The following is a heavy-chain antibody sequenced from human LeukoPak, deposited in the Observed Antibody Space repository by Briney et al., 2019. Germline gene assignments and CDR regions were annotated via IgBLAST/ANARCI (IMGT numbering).Heavy chain of an antibody. Sequence: QPGGSLRLSCEASGFTLSSYCMSWVRQAPGKGLEWVATIKQDGSEKYYVDSVKGRFTISRDNAKNSLYLKMNSLRAEDTAVYYCARDGKGQLGIYYYYMDVWGKGTTVTVSS. CDR1: GFTLSSYC. J-gene: IGHJ6*03. V-gene: IGHV3-7*01. D-gene: IGHD6-6*01. CDR2: IKQDGSEK. CDR3: ARDGKGQLGIYYYYMDV.